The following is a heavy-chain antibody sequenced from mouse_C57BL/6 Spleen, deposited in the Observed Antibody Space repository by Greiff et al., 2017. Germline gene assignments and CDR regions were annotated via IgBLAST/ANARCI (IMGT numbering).Heavy chain of an antibody. V-gene: IGHV1-52*01. CDR3: ASDPWFAY. Sequence: QVQLQQPGAELVRPGSSVKLSCKASGYTFTSYWMHWVKQRPIQGLEWIGHIYPSDSETNYNQKFKDKATLTVDKSSSTAYMPLSSLTSEDSAVYYCASDPWFAYWGQGTLVTVSA. CDR2: IYPSDSET. CDR1: GYTFTSYW. J-gene: IGHJ3*01.